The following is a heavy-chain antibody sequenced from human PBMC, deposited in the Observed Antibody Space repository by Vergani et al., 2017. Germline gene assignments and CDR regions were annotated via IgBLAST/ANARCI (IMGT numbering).Heavy chain of an antibody. Sequence: QVQLQESGPGLVKPSETLSLTCTVSGGSISSYYWSWIRQPPGKGLEWIGYINYSGSTNYNPSLKSRVTISVATSKNQFSLMMSSVTAADTAVYYSARNPYCGGDCYSDAFDIWGQGTMVTVSS. CDR1: GGSISSYY. CDR2: INYSGST. D-gene: IGHD2-21*02. J-gene: IGHJ3*02. CDR3: ARNPYCGGDCYSDAFDI. V-gene: IGHV4-59*01.